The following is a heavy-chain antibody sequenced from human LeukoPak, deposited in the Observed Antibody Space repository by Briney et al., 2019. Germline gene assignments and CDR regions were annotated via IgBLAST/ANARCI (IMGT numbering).Heavy chain of an antibody. CDR2: MSYDGRHQ. CDR3: ARQRVGYFRS. CDR1: GFTFINYA. J-gene: IGHJ5*02. Sequence: GRSLRLSCAASGFTFINYAMHWGRQAPGKGLERVAPMSYDGRHQYYADSVKSRCTISRDNSNKTVFLQKKSSRTQETDVYYCARQRVGYFRSWGQGTPVTVSS. V-gene: IGHV3-30*01. D-gene: IGHD2/OR15-2a*01.